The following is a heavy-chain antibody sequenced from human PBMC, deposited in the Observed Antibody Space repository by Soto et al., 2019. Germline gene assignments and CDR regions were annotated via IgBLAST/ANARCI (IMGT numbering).Heavy chain of an antibody. D-gene: IGHD6-13*01. Sequence: PSETLSLTCTVSGGSMRNYFWTWIRQPPGKGLEWIGYIHYSGTTSFFPSYNPSLRRRVTISEDTSKNQFSLKLLSVTTADTAVYFRAAGEASSRNLAPYYLDFWGQGTLVTVSS. V-gene: IGHV4-59*01. CDR2: IHYSGTT. J-gene: IGHJ4*02. CDR1: GGSMRNYF. CDR3: AAGEASSRNLAPYYLDF.